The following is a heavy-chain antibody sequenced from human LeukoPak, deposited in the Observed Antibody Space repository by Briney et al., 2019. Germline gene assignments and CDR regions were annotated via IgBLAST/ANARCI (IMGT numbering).Heavy chain of an antibody. CDR3: AKDPMVVVPAATGGGAFEI. J-gene: IGHJ3*02. V-gene: IGHV3-23*01. D-gene: IGHD2-2*01. CDR1: GFTFSSYA. CDR2: ISVSGGST. Sequence: GGSLTLSCAASGFTFSSYAMSWVRQAPGKGLEWVSAISVSGGSTSYADSVKGRFTISRDNSKNTLDLKMNSLRAEDTAVYYCAKDPMVVVPAATGGGAFEIWGQGTTVTVSS.